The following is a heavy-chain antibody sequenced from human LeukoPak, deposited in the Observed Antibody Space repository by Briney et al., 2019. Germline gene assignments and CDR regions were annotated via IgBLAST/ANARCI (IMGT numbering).Heavy chain of an antibody. D-gene: IGHD1-1*01. Sequence: ASVKVSCKASGYTFTGYYMHWVRQAPGQGLEWMGWINPNSGGTNYAQKFQGRVTMTRDTSSNTAYMDLRSLTSNDTAVYYCARALTYNWNDAVDPWGQGTLVTVSS. J-gene: IGHJ5*02. CDR2: INPNSGGT. CDR1: GYTFTGYY. CDR3: ARALTYNWNDAVDP. V-gene: IGHV1-2*02.